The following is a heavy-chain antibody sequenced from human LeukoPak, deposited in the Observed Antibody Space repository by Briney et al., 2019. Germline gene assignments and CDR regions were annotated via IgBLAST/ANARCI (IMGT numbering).Heavy chain of an antibody. J-gene: IGHJ4*02. CDR3: ARGDITIFDY. CDR2: IYHSGST. CDR1: GGSISSGGYS. V-gene: IGHV4-30-2*01. Sequence: SETLSLTCAVSGGSISSGGYSWSWLRQPPGKGLEWIGYIYHSGSTYYNPSLKSRVTISVDRSKNQFSLKLSSATAADTAVYYCARGDITIFDYWGQGTLVTVSS. D-gene: IGHD2-15*01.